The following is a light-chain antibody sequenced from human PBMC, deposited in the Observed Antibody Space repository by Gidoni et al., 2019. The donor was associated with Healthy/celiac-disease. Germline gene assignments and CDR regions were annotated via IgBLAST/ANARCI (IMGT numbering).Light chain of an antibody. Sequence: SCRSSQSLLHSNGYNYLDWYLQKPGQSPQLLNYSGSNRASGVPDRFSGSGSGTDFTLKISRVEAEDVGVYYCMQALQAWSFGQGTKLEIK. CDR1: QSLLHSNGYNY. CDR3: MQALQAWS. V-gene: IGKV2-28*01. CDR2: SGS. J-gene: IGKJ2*03.